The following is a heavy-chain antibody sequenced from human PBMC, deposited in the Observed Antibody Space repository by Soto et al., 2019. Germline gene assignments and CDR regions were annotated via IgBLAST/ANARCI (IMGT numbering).Heavy chain of an antibody. J-gene: IGHJ6*02. CDR1: GFSLSNARMG. Sequence: GSGPTLVNPTETLTLTCTVSGFSLSNARMGVSWIRQPPGKALEWLAHIFSNDEKSYSTSLKSRLTISKDTSKSQVVLTVTNMDPVDTATYYCARMAWAPYYDFWSGSAPHRYYYGMDVWGQGTTVTVSS. CDR2: IFSNDEK. CDR3: ARMAWAPYYDFWSGSAPHRYYYGMDV. D-gene: IGHD3-3*01. V-gene: IGHV2-26*01.